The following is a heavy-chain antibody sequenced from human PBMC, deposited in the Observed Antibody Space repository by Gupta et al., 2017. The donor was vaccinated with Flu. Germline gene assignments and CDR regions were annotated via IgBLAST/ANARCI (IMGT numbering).Heavy chain of an antibody. CDR1: GFTFSSHC. D-gene: IGHD4/OR15-4a*01. CDR2: IKIDGSAT. Sequence: EVQLVESGGGLVQPGGSLRLSCAASGFTFSSHCMHWVRQAPGKGLVWVSRIKIDGSATSYADSVKGRFTISRDNAKNTLYLQMNSLRAEDTALYYCAREVLNNWLDPWGQGTLVTVSS. CDR3: AREVLNNWLDP. J-gene: IGHJ5*02. V-gene: IGHV3-74*01.